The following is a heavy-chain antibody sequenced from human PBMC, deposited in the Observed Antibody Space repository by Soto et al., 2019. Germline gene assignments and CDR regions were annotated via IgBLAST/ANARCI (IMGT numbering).Heavy chain of an antibody. V-gene: IGHV3-7*01. Sequence: GGSLRLSCAASGFTFSSYWMSWVRQAPGKGLEWVANIKQDGSEKYYVDSVKGRFTISRDNAKNSLYLQMNSLRAEDTAVYYCARGGSREDTPYDFDIWGQGTMVTV. CDR2: IKQDGSEK. D-gene: IGHD5-18*01. CDR1: GFTFSSYW. CDR3: ARGGSREDTPYDFDI. J-gene: IGHJ3*02.